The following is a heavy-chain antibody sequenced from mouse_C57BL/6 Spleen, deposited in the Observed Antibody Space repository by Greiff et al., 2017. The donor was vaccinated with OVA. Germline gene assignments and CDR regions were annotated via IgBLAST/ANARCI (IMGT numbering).Heavy chain of an antibody. J-gene: IGHJ2*01. CDR1: GYTFTSYG. V-gene: IGHV1-81*01. CDR3: AIYGSSYYFDY. CDR2: MYPRSGNT. Sequence: QVQLKESGAELARPGASVKLSCKASGYTFTSYGISWVKQRTGQGLEWIGEMYPRSGNTYYNEKFKGKATLTADKSSSTAYMELRSLTSEDAAVYFCAIYGSSYYFDYWGQGTTLTVSS. D-gene: IGHD1-1*01.